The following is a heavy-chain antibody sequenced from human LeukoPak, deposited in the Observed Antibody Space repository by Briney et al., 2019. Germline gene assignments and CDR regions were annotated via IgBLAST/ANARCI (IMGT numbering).Heavy chain of an antibody. J-gene: IGHJ5*02. CDR3: ARDRRPTRSRESNWFDP. CDR1: GFTFSSYW. V-gene: IGHV3-7*01. CDR2: IKQDGSEK. Sequence: AGGSLRLSCAASGFTFSSYWMSWVRQAPGEGLEWVANIKQDGSEKYYVDSVKGRFTISRDNAKNSLYLQMNSLRAEDTAVYYCARDRRPTRSRESNWFDPWGQGTLVTVSS.